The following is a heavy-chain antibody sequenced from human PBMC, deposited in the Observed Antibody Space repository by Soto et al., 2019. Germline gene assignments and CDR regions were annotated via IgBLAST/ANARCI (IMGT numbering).Heavy chain of an antibody. J-gene: IGHJ6*02. CDR1: GGSISSYY. CDR2: IYYSGST. V-gene: IGHV4-59*01. CDR3: ARVRREQLVPGYYYYGMDV. Sequence: SETLSLTCTVSGGSISSYYWSWIRQPPGKGLEWIGYIYYSGSTNYNPSLKSRVTISVDTSKNQFSLKLSSVTAADTVVYYCARVRREQLVPGYYYYGMDVWGQGTTVTVSS. D-gene: IGHD6-6*01.